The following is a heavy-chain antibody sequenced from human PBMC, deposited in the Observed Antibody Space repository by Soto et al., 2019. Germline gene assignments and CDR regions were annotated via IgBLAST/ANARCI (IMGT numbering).Heavy chain of an antibody. V-gene: IGHV3-11*05. Sequence: PGGSLRLSCAASGFTFSDYYMSWIRQAPGKGLEWVSYISSSRSYTNYADSVKGRFTISRDNAKNSLYLQMNSLRAEDTAVYYCARVGGYYYYFDYWGQGTLVTVSS. D-gene: IGHD3-22*01. CDR1: GFTFSDYY. CDR2: ISSSRSYT. J-gene: IGHJ4*02. CDR3: ARVGGYYYYFDY.